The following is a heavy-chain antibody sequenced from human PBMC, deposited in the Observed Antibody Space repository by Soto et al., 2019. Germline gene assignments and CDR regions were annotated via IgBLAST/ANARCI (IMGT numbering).Heavy chain of an antibody. CDR2: ISGSGGRT. CDR1: GIPFDTYA. CDR3: AKVDSGSLYCCMED. V-gene: IGHV3-23*01. D-gene: IGHD2-21*01. Sequence: LRLSCAVSGIPFDTYAMSWVRQAQGKGLEGVSLISGSGGRTHYADSEKGRFTISTSNTKHTLYLQMNSLRADDTAVSYCAKVDSGSLYCCMEDWGHGTTVTVS. J-gene: IGHJ6*02.